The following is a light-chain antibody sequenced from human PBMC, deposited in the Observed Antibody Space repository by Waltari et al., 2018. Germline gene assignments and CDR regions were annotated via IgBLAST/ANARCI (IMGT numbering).Light chain of an antibody. J-gene: IGKJ1*01. CDR3: QHYVRLPVS. CDR2: DAS. CDR1: QSVGKF. V-gene: IGKV3-20*01. Sequence: EIVLTQSPGTLSLSPGERATLSCRASQSVGKFLAWYQKKPGQAPRLLIYDASSRATGIPDRFSGSGFGTDFSLTISRLEPEDFAVYYCQHYVRLPVSFGQGTKVEIK.